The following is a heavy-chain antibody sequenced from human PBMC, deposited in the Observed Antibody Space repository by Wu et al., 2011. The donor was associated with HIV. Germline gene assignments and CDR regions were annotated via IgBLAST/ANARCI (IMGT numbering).Heavy chain of an antibody. CDR2: IIPIFGTA. CDR3: ARSGGPVIVVVPTADQPVPGHYYYMDV. Sequence: QVQLVQSGAEVKKPGSSVKVSCKASGGTFSSYAISWVRQAPGQGLEWMGRIIPIFGTANHAQRFQGRVTITADKSTSTAYMELSSLRSEDTAVYYCARSGGPVIVVVPTADQPVPGHYYYMDVWGKGTTVTVSS. V-gene: IGHV1-69*14. CDR1: GGTFSSYA. D-gene: IGHD2-2*01. J-gene: IGHJ6*03.